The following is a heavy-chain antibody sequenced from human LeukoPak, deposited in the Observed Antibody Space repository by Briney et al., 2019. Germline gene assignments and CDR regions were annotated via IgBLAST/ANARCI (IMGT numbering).Heavy chain of an antibody. CDR2: INHSGST. Sequence: PSETLSLTCAVYGGSFSGYYWSWTRQPPGKGLEWIGEINHSGSTNYNPSLKSRVTISVDTSKNQFSLKLSSVTAADTAVYYCARGLTVVVVAATLSDWFDPWGQGTLVTVSS. CDR3: ARGLTVVVVAATLSDWFDP. V-gene: IGHV4-34*01. J-gene: IGHJ5*02. D-gene: IGHD2-15*01. CDR1: GGSFSGYY.